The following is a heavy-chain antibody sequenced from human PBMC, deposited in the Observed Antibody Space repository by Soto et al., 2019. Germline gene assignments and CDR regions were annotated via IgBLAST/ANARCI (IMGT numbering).Heavy chain of an antibody. J-gene: IGHJ6*02. D-gene: IGHD3-16*01. CDR3: ARDLGVLRGWGSFYYYYYGMDV. Sequence: QVQLVESGGGVVQPGRSLRLSCAASGFTFSSYAMHWVRQAPGKGLEWVAVISYDGSNKYYADSVKGRFTISRDNSKNTLYLQMNSLRAEDTAVYYCARDLGVLRGWGSFYYYYYGMDVWGQGTTVTVSS. V-gene: IGHV3-30-3*01. CDR2: ISYDGSNK. CDR1: GFTFSSYA.